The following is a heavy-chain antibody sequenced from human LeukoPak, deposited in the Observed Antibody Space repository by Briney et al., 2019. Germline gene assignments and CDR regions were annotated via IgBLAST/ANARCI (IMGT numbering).Heavy chain of an antibody. Sequence: KIGESLKISCKGSGYSFSSYWIGWVRQMPGKGLEWMGIIYPGDSDIRYSPSFQGQVTTSAEKSINTAYLQWSSLKASDTAMYYCARGSGRFDPWGQGTLVTVSS. CDR2: IYPGDSDI. J-gene: IGHJ5*02. D-gene: IGHD3-10*01. CDR3: ARGSGRFDP. CDR1: GYSFSSYW. V-gene: IGHV5-51*01.